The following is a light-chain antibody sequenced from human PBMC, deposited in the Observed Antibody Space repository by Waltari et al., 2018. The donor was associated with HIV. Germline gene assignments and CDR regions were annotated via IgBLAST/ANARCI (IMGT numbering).Light chain of an antibody. CDR2: AVS. V-gene: IGKV1-39*01. J-gene: IGKJ3*01. CDR1: QSVSSY. CDR3: QQTHTGVT. Sequence: DVQMPQSPSSLSASVGARVSIPCRANQSVSSYLNWYQQKPGRPPILLIDAVSTLQNGVPSRFTGWGSGTDFTLAITGLQRDDFATYFCQQTHTGVTFGPGTTV.